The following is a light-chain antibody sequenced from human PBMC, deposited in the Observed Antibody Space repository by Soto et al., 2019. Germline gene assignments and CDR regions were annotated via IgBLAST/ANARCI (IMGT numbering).Light chain of an antibody. CDR1: DSDVGGYNY. CDR2: DVS. CDR3: SSYTINGVGV. J-gene: IGLJ2*01. V-gene: IGLV2-14*01. Sequence: QSALTQPASVCGSHGQSITISCTGTDSDVGGYNYVSWYQQHPGNAPKVMIYDVSNRPSGVSNRFSGSKSGNTASLIISGLQAEDEADYYCSSYTINGVGVFGGGTKLTVL.